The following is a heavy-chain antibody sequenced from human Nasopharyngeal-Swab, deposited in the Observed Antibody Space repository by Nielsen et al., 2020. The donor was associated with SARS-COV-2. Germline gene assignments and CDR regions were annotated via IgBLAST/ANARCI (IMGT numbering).Heavy chain of an antibody. CDR2: IIPIFGTA. CDR3: ARDTIFGLALYYYYGLGV. J-gene: IGHJ6*02. Sequence: SVKVSCKASGGTFSSYAISWVRQAPGQGLEWMGGIIPIFGTANYAQKFQDRAKITADQSTRTAYMELSSLRSDDTAVYYCARDTIFGLALYYYYGLGVWGQGTTVTVSS. D-gene: IGHD3-3*01. V-gene: IGHV1-69*13. CDR1: GGTFSSYA.